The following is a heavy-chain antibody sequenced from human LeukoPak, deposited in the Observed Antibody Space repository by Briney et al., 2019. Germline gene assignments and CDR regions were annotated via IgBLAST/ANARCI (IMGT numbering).Heavy chain of an antibody. D-gene: IGHD1-14*01. V-gene: IGHV4-39*01. CDR1: GGSISSSSYY. CDR2: IYYSGST. J-gene: IGHJ4*02. CDR3: ARQTSAVYYFDY. Sequence: SETLSLTCTVSGGSISSSSYYWGWIRQPPGKGLEWIGSIYYSGSTYYNPPLKSRVTISVDTSKIQFSLKLSSVTAADTAVYYCARQTSAVYYFDYWGQGTLVTVSS.